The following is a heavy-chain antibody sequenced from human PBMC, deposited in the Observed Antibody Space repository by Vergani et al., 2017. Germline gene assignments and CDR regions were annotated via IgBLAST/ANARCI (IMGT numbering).Heavy chain of an antibody. CDR1: GFTFSSYG. J-gene: IGHJ6*03. V-gene: IGHV3-30*18. Sequence: QVQLVESGGGVVQPGRSLRLSCAASGFTFSSYGLHWVRQAPGKGFEWVAVISHDGNKKYYVDYVKGRFTISRDNSKNTLYLYMNSLRADDTAVYYCAKDPRLKEDYYYYYMDVWGKGTTVTVSS. CDR2: ISHDGNKK. CDR3: AKDPRLKEDYYYYYMDV.